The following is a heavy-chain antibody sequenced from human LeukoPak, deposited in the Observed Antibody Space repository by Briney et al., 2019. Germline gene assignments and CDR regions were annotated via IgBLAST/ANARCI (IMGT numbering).Heavy chain of an antibody. V-gene: IGHV3-11*01. CDR2: ISSDGSIM. Sequence: TGGSLRLSCAASGFSFSDYYMSWIRQAPGKGLEWLSYISSDGSIMYYADSVKGRFTISRDNAKNSLFLQMNSLRAEDTAVYYCATTSWWLVRAGEEGFDYWGQGTLVTVSS. D-gene: IGHD6-19*01. CDR1: GFSFSDYY. CDR3: ATTSWWLVRAGEEGFDY. J-gene: IGHJ4*02.